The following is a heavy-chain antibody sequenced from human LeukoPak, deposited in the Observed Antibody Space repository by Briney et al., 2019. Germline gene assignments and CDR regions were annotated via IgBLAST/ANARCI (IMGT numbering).Heavy chain of an antibody. CDR2: IIPILDVT. D-gene: IGHD3-9*01. CDR1: GGTFTNYA. J-gene: IGHJ4*02. CDR3: ARGGGVDILTGFQY. Sequence: SVKVSCKASGGTFTNYAINWVRQAPGQGLEWRGRIIPILDVTNYAQKFQGRVTITADQSTSTAYMGLSSLRSEDTAVYYCARGGGVDILTGFQYWGQGTLVTVSS. V-gene: IGHV1-69*04.